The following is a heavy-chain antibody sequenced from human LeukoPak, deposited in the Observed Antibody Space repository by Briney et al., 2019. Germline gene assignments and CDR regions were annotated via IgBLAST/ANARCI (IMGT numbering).Heavy chain of an antibody. CDR1: GFTFSSYS. CDR3: ARLYSSGWYPTFDY. D-gene: IGHD6-19*01. J-gene: IGHJ4*02. Sequence: GGSLRLSCAASGFTFSSYSMNWVRQAPGKGLEWVSSISSSSSYIYYADSVKGRFTISRDNAKNSLYLQMNSLRAEDTAVYYCARLYSSGWYPTFDYWGQGTLVTVSS. CDR2: ISSSSSYI. V-gene: IGHV3-21*01.